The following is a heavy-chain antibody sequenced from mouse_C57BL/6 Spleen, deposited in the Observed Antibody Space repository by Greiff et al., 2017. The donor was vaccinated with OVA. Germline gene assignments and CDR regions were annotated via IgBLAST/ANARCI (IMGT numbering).Heavy chain of an antibody. J-gene: IGHJ1*03. D-gene: IGHD1-1*01. CDR3: ARRYYGSRDFDV. V-gene: IGHV1-50*01. Sequence: QVQLKQPGAELVKPGASVKLSCKASGYTFTSYWMQWVKQRPGQGLEWIGEIDPSDSYTNYNQKFKGKATLTVDTSSSTAYMQLSSLTSEDSAVYYCARRYYGSRDFDVWGTGTTVTVSS. CDR2: IDPSDSYT. CDR1: GYTFTSYW.